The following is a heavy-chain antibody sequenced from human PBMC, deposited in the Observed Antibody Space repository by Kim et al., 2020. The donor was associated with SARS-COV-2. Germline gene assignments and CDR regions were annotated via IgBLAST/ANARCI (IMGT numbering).Heavy chain of an antibody. CDR3: AKRRLGELDY. CDR2: ST. Sequence: STYYADSVEGRFTISRDNSKNTMDLQMKSLRAEDTALYYCAKRRLGELDYWGQGTLVTVSS. D-gene: IGHD3-10*01. J-gene: IGHJ4*02. V-gene: IGHV3-23*01.